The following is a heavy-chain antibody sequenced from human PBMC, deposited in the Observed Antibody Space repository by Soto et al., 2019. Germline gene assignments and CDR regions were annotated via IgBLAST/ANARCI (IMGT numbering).Heavy chain of an antibody. CDR2: IYYSGST. CDR1: GGSISSSSYY. D-gene: IGHD3-22*01. CDR3: ASDIGRGRYYYDSSGYYPTDY. V-gene: IGHV4-39*01. J-gene: IGHJ4*02. Sequence: QLQLQESGPGLVKPSETLSLTCTVSGGSISSSSYYWGWIRQPPGKGLEWIGSIYYSGSTYYNPSLKSRVTISVDTSKNQFSLKLSSVTAADTAVYYCASDIGRGRYYYDSSGYYPTDYWGQGTLVTVSS.